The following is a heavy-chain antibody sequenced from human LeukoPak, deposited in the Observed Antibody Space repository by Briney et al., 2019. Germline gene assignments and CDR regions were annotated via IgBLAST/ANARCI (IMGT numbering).Heavy chain of an antibody. J-gene: IGHJ5*02. V-gene: IGHV3-11*01. Sequence: GGSLRLSCAASEFVLNDYYMSWVRQAPGKGLEWVSYISDSGTNIYYADSVKGRFTLYRDNAKTSLYLQMNRLRAEDTAVYYCAREMEGEYGSGTFYDLWGQGNMVTVSS. CDR3: AREMEGEYGSGTFYDL. CDR2: ISDSGTNI. CDR1: EFVLNDYY. D-gene: IGHD3-10*01.